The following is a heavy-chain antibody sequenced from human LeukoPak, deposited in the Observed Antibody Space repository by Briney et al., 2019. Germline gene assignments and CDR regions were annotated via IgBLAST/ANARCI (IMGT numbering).Heavy chain of an antibody. J-gene: IGHJ4*02. CDR3: ARAGIAAAGTGYFDY. D-gene: IGHD6-13*01. CDR2: IWYDGSNK. Sequence: GGSLRLSCAASGFTFSSYGMHWVRQAPGKGLEWVAVIWYDGSNKYYADSVKGRFTISRGNSKNTLYLQMNSLRAEDTAVYYCARAGIAAAGTGYFDYWGQGTLVTVSS. V-gene: IGHV3-33*01. CDR1: GFTFSSYG.